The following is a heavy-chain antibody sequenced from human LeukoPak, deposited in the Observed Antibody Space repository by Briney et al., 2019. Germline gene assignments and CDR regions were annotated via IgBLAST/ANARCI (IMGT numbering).Heavy chain of an antibody. CDR3: ARSVRGPRRGGVCLVFDY. J-gene: IGHJ4*02. Sequence: PSETLSLTCPVSGGSISSSSYYWGWIRQPPGKGLEWIWSIYYSGITYYNPSLKRRVTISVDTSKNQFSLKLSSVTAADTAVYYCARSVRGPRRGGVCLVFDYWGQGTLVTVSS. CDR2: IYYSGIT. V-gene: IGHV4-39*01. D-gene: IGHD2-8*02. CDR1: GGSISSSSYY.